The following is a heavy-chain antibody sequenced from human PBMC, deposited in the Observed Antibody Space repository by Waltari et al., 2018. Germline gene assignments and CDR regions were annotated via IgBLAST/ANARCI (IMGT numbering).Heavy chain of an antibody. CDR2: ISAYNGNT. CDR1: GYTFTSYG. CDR3: ARDRSGYEPGYWYFDL. Sequence: QVQLVQSGAEVKKPGASVKVSCKASGYTFTSYGIRWVRQAPGQGLEWMGWISAYNGNTNYAQKLQGRVTMTTDTSTSTAYMELSSLRSEDTAVYYCARDRSGYEPGYWYFDLWGRGTLVTVSS. D-gene: IGHD5-12*01. V-gene: IGHV1-18*01. J-gene: IGHJ2*01.